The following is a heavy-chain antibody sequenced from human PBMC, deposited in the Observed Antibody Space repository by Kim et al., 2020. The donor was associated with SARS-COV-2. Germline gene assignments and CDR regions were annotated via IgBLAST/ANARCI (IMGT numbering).Heavy chain of an antibody. Sequence: SETLSLTCAVSGGSISSSNWWCWVRQPPGKGLEWIGVIYHSGSTNYNPSLKSRVTISVDKSKNQFSLKLSSVTAADTAVYYCARGQGGYFDWLINHPRDNWFDPWGQGTLVTVSS. CDR3: ARGQGGYFDWLINHPRDNWFDP. CDR1: GGSISSSNW. D-gene: IGHD3-9*01. J-gene: IGHJ5*02. CDR2: IYHSGST. V-gene: IGHV4-4*02.